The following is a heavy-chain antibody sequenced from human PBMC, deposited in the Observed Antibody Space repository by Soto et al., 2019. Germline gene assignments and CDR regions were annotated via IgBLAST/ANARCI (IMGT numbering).Heavy chain of an antibody. D-gene: IGHD5-12*01. V-gene: IGHV3-11*04. CDR3: AKEPPNIAATTPYFDD. Sequence: GGSLRLACAASGFTFRDYYMTWLRQAPGKGLEWVSYISPDGGYMYYADSVKGRFTISRDNAKNTLYLQMNSLSAEDTAVYYCAKEPPNIAATTPYFDDWGQGTLVTAPQ. CDR2: ISPDGGYM. J-gene: IGHJ4*02. CDR1: GFTFRDYY.